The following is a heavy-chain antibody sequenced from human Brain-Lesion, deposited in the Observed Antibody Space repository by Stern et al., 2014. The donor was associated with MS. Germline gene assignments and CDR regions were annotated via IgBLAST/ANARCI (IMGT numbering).Heavy chain of an antibody. Sequence: VQLVESGPGLVKPSQTLSLTCTVSGGSVGSGSYDWSWIRQPAGKGLEWIGRIYTTGSTYYNPSPKSRVSISIDTSKNQFSLNLPSVTAADTAVYYCARDKEDTNMAFRYFDNWGQGTLVTVSS. CDR3: ARDKEDTNMAFRYFDN. D-gene: IGHD5-18*01. J-gene: IGHJ4*02. CDR2: IYTTGST. CDR1: GGSVGSGSYD. V-gene: IGHV4-61*02.